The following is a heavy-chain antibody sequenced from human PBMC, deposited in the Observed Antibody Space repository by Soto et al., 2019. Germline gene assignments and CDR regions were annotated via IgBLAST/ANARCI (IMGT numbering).Heavy chain of an antibody. CDR1: GASVSSGSFY. Sequence: PSETLSLTCSVSGASVSSGSFYWSWIRQPPGKGLEWIGFIYNNETCNYNPSLKSRVTLSVDTSKHQFSRKLSSVTAADTAVYYCERVPLRYSSSHNFDSWGPGAPVPVSS. V-gene: IGHV4-61*01. D-gene: IGHD6-19*01. CDR3: ERVPLRYSSSHNFDS. J-gene: IGHJ4*02. CDR2: IYNNETC.